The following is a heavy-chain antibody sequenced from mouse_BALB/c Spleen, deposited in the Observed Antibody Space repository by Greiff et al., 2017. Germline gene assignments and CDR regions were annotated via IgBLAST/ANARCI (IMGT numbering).Heavy chain of an antibody. V-gene: IGHV5-6*01. J-gene: IGHJ4*01. CDR1: GFTFSSYG. CDR3: ARQETAYAMDY. CDR2: ISSGGSYT. Sequence: EVKLVESGGDLVKPGGSLKLSCAASGFTFSSYGMSWVRQTPDKRLEWVATISSGGSYTYYPDSVKGRFTISRDNAKNTLYLQMSSLKSEDTAMYYCARQETAYAMDYWGQGTSVTVSS. D-gene: IGHD1-2*01.